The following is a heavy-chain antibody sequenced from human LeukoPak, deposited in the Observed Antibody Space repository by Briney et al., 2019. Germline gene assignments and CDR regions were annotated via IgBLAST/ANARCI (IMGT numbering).Heavy chain of an antibody. Sequence: ASVKVSCKASGYTFTSYYMHWVRQAPGQGLEWMGIINPSGGSTNYAQKLQGRVTMTTDTSTSTAYMELRSLRSDDTAVYYCARDMSLGYHPTLFDYWGQGTLVTVSS. CDR1: GYTFTSYY. D-gene: IGHD3-16*02. CDR3: ARDMSLGYHPTLFDY. CDR2: INPSGGST. J-gene: IGHJ4*02. V-gene: IGHV1-46*01.